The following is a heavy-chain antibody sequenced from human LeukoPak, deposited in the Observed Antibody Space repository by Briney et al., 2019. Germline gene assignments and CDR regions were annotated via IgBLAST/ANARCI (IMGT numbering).Heavy chain of an antibody. Sequence: PGGSLRLSCAASGFTFSAYAMSWVRQAPGKGLEWVSVISGDGNEIHYTDSVKGRFTISRDNSRNALFLQMNSLRAEDTAVYYCAKGGSPSHNWFNSWGQGTLVTVSS. CDR1: GFTFSAYA. V-gene: IGHV3-23*01. J-gene: IGHJ5*01. D-gene: IGHD2-15*01. CDR3: AKGGSPSHNWFNS. CDR2: ISGDGNEI.